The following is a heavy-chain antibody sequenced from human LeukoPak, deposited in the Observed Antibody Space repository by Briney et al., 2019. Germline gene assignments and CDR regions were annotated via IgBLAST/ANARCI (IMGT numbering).Heavy chain of an antibody. Sequence: GGSLRLSCAASGFTFSTYNMNWVRQAPGKGLEWVSSITSSSSYIYYADSVKGRFTISRDNAKNSLYLQMNSLRAEDTAVYYCARDPYGGSYGAYYYYYMDVWGKGTTVTISS. V-gene: IGHV3-21*01. CDR1: GFTFSTYN. D-gene: IGHD1-26*01. J-gene: IGHJ6*03. CDR3: ARDPYGGSYGAYYYYYMDV. CDR2: ITSSSSYI.